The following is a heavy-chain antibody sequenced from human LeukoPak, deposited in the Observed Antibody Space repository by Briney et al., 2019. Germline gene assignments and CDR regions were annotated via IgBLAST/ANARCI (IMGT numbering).Heavy chain of an antibody. CDR2: ISYDGSNK. Sequence: GRSLRLSCAASGFTFSSYGMHWVRQAPGKGLEWVAVISYDGSNKYYADSVKGRFTISRDNSKNTLYLQMNSLRAEDTAVYYCAKLRVAKDTAMGEYNFDYWGQGTLVTVSS. CDR1: GFTFSSYG. V-gene: IGHV3-30*18. D-gene: IGHD5-18*01. J-gene: IGHJ4*02. CDR3: AKLRVAKDTAMGEYNFDY.